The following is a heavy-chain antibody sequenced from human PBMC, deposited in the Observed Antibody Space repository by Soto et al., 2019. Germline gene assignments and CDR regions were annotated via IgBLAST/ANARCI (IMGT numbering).Heavy chain of an antibody. Sequence: EVQLVESGGGLVKPGGSLRLSCSASGFSISNAWMNWVRQAPGKRLEWVGRIKRKIEGETTNYAAPVNGRFTVSRDDSKNMLYLQMNSLQADDTALYYCTTGSVEGVWGQGTTVTVSS. CDR3: TTGSVEGV. V-gene: IGHV3-15*07. J-gene: IGHJ6*02. CDR1: GFSISNAW. D-gene: IGHD2-15*01. CDR2: IKRKIEGETT.